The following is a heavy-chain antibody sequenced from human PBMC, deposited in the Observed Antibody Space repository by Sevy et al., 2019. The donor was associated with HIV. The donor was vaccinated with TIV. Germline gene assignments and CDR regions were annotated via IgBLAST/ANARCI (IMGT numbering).Heavy chain of an antibody. CDR2: TSSRPKWYN. D-gene: IGHD3-3*01. V-gene: IGHV6-1*01. CDR1: GDSVSSSSVA. CDR3: ARAITIFGLTIMLDP. J-gene: IGHJ5*02. Sequence: QSQTLSLTCTISGDSVSSSSVAWNWIRQSPSRGLEWLGRTSSRPKWYNDYALSVKNRIIISPDTSKNQLSLQLNSVTPEDTAVYYCARAITIFGLTIMLDPWGLGTLVTVSS.